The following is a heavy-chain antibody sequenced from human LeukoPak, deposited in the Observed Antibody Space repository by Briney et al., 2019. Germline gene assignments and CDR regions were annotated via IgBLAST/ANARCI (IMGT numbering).Heavy chain of an antibody. V-gene: IGHV4-39*01. D-gene: IGHD4-23*01. Sequence: PSETLSLTCTVSGGSISSSSYYWGWIRQPPGKGLEWIGSIYYSGSTYYNPSLKSRVAISVDTSKNQFSLKLSSVTAADTAVYYCARHANYGGSQPFDPWGQGTLVAVSS. CDR1: GGSISSSSYY. CDR2: IYYSGST. J-gene: IGHJ5*02. CDR3: ARHANYGGSQPFDP.